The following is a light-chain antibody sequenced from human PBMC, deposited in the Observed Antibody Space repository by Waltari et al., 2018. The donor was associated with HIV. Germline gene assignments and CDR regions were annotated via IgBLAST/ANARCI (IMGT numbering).Light chain of an antibody. Sequence: QSPVTLSVSPGERATLSCWASQSIRTNLAWYEQKPGQTPRLLIYGASTRATGTPARFSGSGSGTEFTLTISSLQSEDLAFYYCQQYHNWPITFGGGTKVEIK. CDR1: QSIRTN. J-gene: IGKJ4*01. V-gene: IGKV3D-15*01. CDR2: GAS. CDR3: QQYHNWPIT.